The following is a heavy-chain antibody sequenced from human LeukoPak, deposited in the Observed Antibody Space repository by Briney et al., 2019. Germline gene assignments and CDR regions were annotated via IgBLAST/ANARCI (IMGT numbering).Heavy chain of an antibody. V-gene: IGHV4-34*01. CDR3: ASRYRRAFIAAAGRGWFDP. J-gene: IGHJ5*02. D-gene: IGHD6-13*01. Sequence: PSETLSLTCAVYGGSFSGYYWSWIRQPPGKGLEWIGEINHSGSTNYNPSLKSRVTISVDTSNNQFSLKLSSVTAADTAVYYCASRYRRAFIAAAGRGWFDPWGQGTLVTVSS. CDR1: GGSFSGYY. CDR2: INHSGST.